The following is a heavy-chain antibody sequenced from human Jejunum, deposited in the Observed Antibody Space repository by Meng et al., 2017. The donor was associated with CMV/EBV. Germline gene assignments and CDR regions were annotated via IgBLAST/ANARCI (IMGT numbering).Heavy chain of an antibody. J-gene: IGHJ6*02. CDR1: FRSFA. V-gene: IGHV1-69*05. D-gene: IGHD3-16*02. CDR2: IIPMFGTA. CDR3: ARDVRGSGRLDHYYGMDV. Sequence: FRSFAISWVRQAPGQGLEWMGVIIPMFGTAKYAQKFQGRVTITTDESTSTAYMELSSLRSEDTAVYSCARDVRGSGRLDHYYGMDVWGQGTTVTVS.